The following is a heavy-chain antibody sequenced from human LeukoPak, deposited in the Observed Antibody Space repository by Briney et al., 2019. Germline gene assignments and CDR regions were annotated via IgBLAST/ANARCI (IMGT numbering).Heavy chain of an antibody. CDR1: GYTFTSYG. V-gene: IGHV1-18*01. Sequence: GASVKVSCKASGYTFTSYGISWVRQAPGQGLEWMGWISAYNGNTNYAQKLQGRVTMTTDTFTSTAYMELRSLRSDDTAVYYCAREGFLEWLQYYYYYMDVWGKGTTITVSS. CDR3: AREGFLEWLQYYYYYMDV. D-gene: IGHD3-3*01. J-gene: IGHJ6*03. CDR2: ISAYNGNT.